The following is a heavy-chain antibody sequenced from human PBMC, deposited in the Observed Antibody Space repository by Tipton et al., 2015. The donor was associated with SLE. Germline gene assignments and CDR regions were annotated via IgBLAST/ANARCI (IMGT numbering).Heavy chain of an antibody. D-gene: IGHD4-17*01. CDR2: IIPIFGTA. Sequence: QSGAEVKKPGSSVKVSCKASGGTFSSYAISWVRRAPGQGLEWMGGIIPIFGTANYAQKFQGRVTITADESTSTAYMELRSLRSDDTAVYYCARATRTSTVTTRGTYYFDYWGQGTLVTVSS. J-gene: IGHJ4*02. CDR1: GGTFSSYA. CDR3: ARATRTSTVTTRGTYYFDY. V-gene: IGHV1-69*01.